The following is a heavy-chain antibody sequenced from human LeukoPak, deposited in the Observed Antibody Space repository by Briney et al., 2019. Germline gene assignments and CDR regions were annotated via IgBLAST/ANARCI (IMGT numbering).Heavy chain of an antibody. Sequence: QSGGSLRLSCAASGFTFDDYAMHWVRQAPGKGLEWVSGISWNSGSIGYADSVKGRFTISRDNAKNSLYLQMNSLRAEDTALYDCARAPRYNWKSYYFDYWGQGTLVTVSS. J-gene: IGHJ4*02. D-gene: IGHD1-20*01. CDR1: GFTFDDYA. CDR2: ISWNSGSI. V-gene: IGHV3-9*01. CDR3: ARAPRYNWKSYYFDY.